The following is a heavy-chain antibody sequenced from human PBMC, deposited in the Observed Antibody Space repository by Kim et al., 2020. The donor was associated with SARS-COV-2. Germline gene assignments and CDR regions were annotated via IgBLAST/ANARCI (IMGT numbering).Heavy chain of an antibody. CDR2: DS. Sequence: DSRDSPSFQGQVTISADKSISTAYLQWSSLKASDTAMYYCARYRGNGMDVWGQGTTVTVSS. J-gene: IGHJ6*02. V-gene: IGHV5-51*01. D-gene: IGHD3-16*01. CDR3: ARYRGNGMDV.